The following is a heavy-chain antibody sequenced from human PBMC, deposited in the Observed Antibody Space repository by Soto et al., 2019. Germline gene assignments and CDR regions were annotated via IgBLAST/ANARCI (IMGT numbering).Heavy chain of an antibody. CDR2: IYSGGAT. Sequence: PGGSLRLSCAASGFSVSSSHMIWVRQAPGKGLEWVSVIYSGGATYYVDSVKGRFTISRDNAKNSLYLQMNSLRAEDTAVYYCARDWLYDTSGQYQPRWGQGTLVTVSS. J-gene: IGHJ4*02. D-gene: IGHD3-22*01. CDR1: GFSVSSSH. V-gene: IGHV3-53*01. CDR3: ARDWLYDTSGQYQPR.